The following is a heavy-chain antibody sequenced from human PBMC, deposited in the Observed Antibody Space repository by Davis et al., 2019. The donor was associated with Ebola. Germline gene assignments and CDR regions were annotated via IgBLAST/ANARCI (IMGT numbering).Heavy chain of an antibody. CDR1: GGSFSGYY. V-gene: IGHV4-34*01. CDR2: IYYSGST. Sequence: MPSETLSLTCAVYGGSFSGYYWSWIRQPPGKGLEWIGSIYYSGSTYYNPSLKSRVTISVDTSKNQFSLKLSSVTAADTAVYYCARGTMVRGVNLAYWGQGTLVTVSS. J-gene: IGHJ4*02. CDR3: ARGTMVRGVNLAY. D-gene: IGHD3-10*01.